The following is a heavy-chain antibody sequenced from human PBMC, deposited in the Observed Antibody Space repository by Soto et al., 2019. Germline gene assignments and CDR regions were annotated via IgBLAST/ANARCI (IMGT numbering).Heavy chain of an antibody. D-gene: IGHD2-2*02. Sequence: EVHLLESGGGLVQPGGSLRLSCAASGFTFSTYAMSWVRQAPGKGLEWVSAISGSGGSTYYADPVKGRFTISRDNSKNTLYLQMNSLRAEDTAVHYCSRGLGYCSSTRCYIWFDYWGQGALVTVSS. J-gene: IGHJ4*02. V-gene: IGHV3-23*01. CDR2: ISGSGGST. CDR3: SRGLGYCSSTRCYIWFDY. CDR1: GFTFSTYA.